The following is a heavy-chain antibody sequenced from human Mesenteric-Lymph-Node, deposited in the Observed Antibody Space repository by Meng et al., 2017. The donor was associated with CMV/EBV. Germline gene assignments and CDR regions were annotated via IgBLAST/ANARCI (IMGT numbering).Heavy chain of an antibody. CDR2: ISSSGSTI. Sequence: LSLTGAASGFTFSTYWMSWVRQAPGKGLEWVSYISSSGSTIYYADSVKGRFTISRDNAKNSLYLQMNSLRAEDTAVYYCATNYYYYYYGMDVWGQGTTVTVSS. CDR3: ATNYYYYYYGMDV. J-gene: IGHJ6*02. CDR1: GFTFSTYW. V-gene: IGHV3-48*03.